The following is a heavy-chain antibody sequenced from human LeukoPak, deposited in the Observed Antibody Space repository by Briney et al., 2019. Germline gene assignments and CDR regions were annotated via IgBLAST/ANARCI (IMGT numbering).Heavy chain of an antibody. CDR3: ARETTSHRALDY. Sequence: KASETLSLTCTVSGGSISSSSYYWGWIRQPPGKGLEWIGSIYYSGSTYYNPSLKSRVTISVDTSKNQFSLKLSSVTAADTAVYYCARETTSHRALDYWGQGTLVTVSS. V-gene: IGHV4-39*07. J-gene: IGHJ4*02. D-gene: IGHD1-1*01. CDR1: GGSISSSSYY. CDR2: IYYSGST.